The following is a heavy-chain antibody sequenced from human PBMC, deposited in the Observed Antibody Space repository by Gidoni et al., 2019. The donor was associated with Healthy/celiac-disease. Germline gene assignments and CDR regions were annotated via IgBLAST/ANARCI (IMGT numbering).Heavy chain of an antibody. CDR1: GGSISSYY. CDR2: IYYSGST. Sequence: VSGGSISSYYWSWIRQPPGKGLEWIGYIYYSGSTNYNPSLKSRVTISVDTSKNQFSLKLSSVTAADTAVYYCARNIVVVPAAIGGDAFDIWGQGTMVTVSS. V-gene: IGHV4-59*01. D-gene: IGHD2-2*01. CDR3: ARNIVVVPAAIGGDAFDI. J-gene: IGHJ3*02.